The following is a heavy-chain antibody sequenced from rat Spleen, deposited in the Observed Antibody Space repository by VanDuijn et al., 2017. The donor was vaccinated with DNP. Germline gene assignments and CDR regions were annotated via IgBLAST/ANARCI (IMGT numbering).Heavy chain of an antibody. J-gene: IGHJ2*01. CDR3: ARHGRSDYFDY. CDR1: GFTFSDYY. V-gene: IGHV5-25*01. Sequence: EVQLVESGGGLVQPGRPLKLSCAASGFTFSDYYMAWVRQAPTKGLEWVATISTSGSRTYYPDSVKGRFTISRDNAKSSLYLQMNSLKSEDTATYYCARHGRSDYFDYWGQGVMVTVSS. D-gene: IGHD5-1*01. CDR2: ISTSGSRT.